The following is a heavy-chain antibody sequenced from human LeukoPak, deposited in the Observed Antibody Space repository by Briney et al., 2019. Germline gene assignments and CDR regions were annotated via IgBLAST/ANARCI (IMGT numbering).Heavy chain of an antibody. CDR2: INSDGSRT. V-gene: IGHV3-74*01. Sequence: GGTLRLSCAASGFTFRSDWMHWVRQSPGKGLVWGSRINSDGSRTTYAESVKGRFPLSRDNAKNTLYLQMNSLRAEDTAVYYCAAAAYRFQHWGQGTLVTVSS. J-gene: IGHJ1*01. CDR3: AAAAYRFQH. CDR1: GFTFRSDW. D-gene: IGHD6-13*01.